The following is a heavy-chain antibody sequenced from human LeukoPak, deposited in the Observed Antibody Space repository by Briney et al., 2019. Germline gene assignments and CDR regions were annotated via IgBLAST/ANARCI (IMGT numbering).Heavy chain of an antibody. CDR1: GGSFSGYY. J-gene: IGHJ4*02. D-gene: IGHD6-19*01. Sequence: SETLSLTCAVYGGSFSGYYWSWLRQPPGKGLEWLGEINHSGSTNYNPSLKSRVTISVDTSKNQFSLKLSSVTAADTAVYYCARVEGSLIAVASLYYLDYWGQGTLVTVSS. V-gene: IGHV4-34*01. CDR3: ARVEGSLIAVASLYYLDY. CDR2: INHSGST.